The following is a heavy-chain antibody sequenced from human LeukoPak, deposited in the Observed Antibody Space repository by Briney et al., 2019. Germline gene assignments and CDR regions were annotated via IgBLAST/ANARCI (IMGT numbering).Heavy chain of an antibody. J-gene: IGHJ6*04. D-gene: IGHD2-15*01. CDR1: GYTFTGYY. CDR3: ARDHFTVVVVAAFSFSH. CDR2: IDPNSGGT. Sequence: ASVKVSCKASGYTFTGYYMHWVRQAPGQGLEWMGWIDPNSGGTNYAQKFQGRVTMTRDTSISTAYMELSRLRSDDTTVYYCARDHFTVVVVAAFSFSHWGKGTTVTVSS. V-gene: IGHV1-2*02.